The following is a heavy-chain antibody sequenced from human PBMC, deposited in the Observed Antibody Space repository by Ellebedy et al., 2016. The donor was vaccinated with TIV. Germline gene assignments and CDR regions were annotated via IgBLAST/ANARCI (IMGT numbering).Heavy chain of an antibody. D-gene: IGHD2-21*02. V-gene: IGHV3-33*01. CDR1: GFTFTNYV. Sequence: GGSLRLXXTASGFTFTNYVMHWVRQAPGKGLEWVAALRFDGTYENYADSVQGRFTISRDNSKNTLYLQMNSLRVEDTAVYYCARELAHTAPDYWGQGTLVTVSS. CDR2: LRFDGTYE. J-gene: IGHJ4*02. CDR3: ARELAHTAPDY.